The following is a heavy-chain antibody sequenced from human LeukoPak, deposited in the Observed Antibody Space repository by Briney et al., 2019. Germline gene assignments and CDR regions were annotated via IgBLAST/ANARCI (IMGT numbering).Heavy chain of an antibody. Sequence: PSETLSLTCTVSGGSISSYYWSWIRQPPGKGLEWIGYIYYSGSTNYNPSLKSRVTISVDTSKNQFSLKLSSVTAADTAVYYCARNIVVVVAATRXXYXXXXGQGXXXTV. D-gene: IGHD2-15*01. CDR1: GGSISSYY. J-gene: IGHJ4*02. CDR3: ARNIVVVVAATRXXYXXX. CDR2: IYYSGST. V-gene: IGHV4-59*01.